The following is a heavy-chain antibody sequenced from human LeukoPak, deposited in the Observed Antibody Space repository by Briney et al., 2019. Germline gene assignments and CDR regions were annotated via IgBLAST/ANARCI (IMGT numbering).Heavy chain of an antibody. CDR2: IRYDGNDK. Sequence: GGSLRLSCAASGFNFSSYDMHWVRQTPGKGLAWVAFIRYDGNDKFYAESVKGRFSISRDNSRNTSYLQMNTLRAEDTAMYYCAKGDYWGQGTLVTVSS. CDR3: AKGDY. CDR1: GFNFSSYD. V-gene: IGHV3-30*02. J-gene: IGHJ4*02.